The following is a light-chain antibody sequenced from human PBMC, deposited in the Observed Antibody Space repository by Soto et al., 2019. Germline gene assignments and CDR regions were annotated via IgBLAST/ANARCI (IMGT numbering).Light chain of an antibody. CDR1: TSDVGGYNY. V-gene: IGLV2-14*01. J-gene: IGLJ1*01. CDR3: TSYTTGNLAV. Sequence: QSALTQPASVSGSPGQSVTISCTGATSDVGGYNYVSWYQQHPGKAPKLMIYDVNVRPSRVSNRFSGSKSGNTASLTISGLQAEGEADYYCTSYTTGNLAVFGTGTKLTVL. CDR2: DVN.